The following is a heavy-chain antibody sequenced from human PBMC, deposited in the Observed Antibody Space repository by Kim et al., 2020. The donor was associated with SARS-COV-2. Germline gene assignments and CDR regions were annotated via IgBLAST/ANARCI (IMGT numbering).Heavy chain of an antibody. J-gene: IGHJ4*02. V-gene: IGHV3-30*18. CDR3: AKDPGGYGSSTSCHSVDY. CDR1: GFTFSSYG. D-gene: IGHD2-2*01. CDR2: ITYDGSNK. Sequence: GGSLRLSCAASGFTFSSYGMHWVRQAPGKGLEWVSVITYDGSNKYYADSVKGRFTISRDNSKNTLYLQMNSLRAEDTAVYYCAKDPGGYGSSTSCHSVDYWGQGTLVTVSS.